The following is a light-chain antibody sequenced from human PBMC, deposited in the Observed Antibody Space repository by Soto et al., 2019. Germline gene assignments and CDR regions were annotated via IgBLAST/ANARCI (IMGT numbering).Light chain of an antibody. J-gene: IGKJ2*01. V-gene: IGKV1-39*01. CDR1: KSISRN. CDR2: AAR. CDR3: QQSHSTPYT. Sequence: DIQLTQSPSSLSPSVGDRITLSCRGSKSISRNLNWYQQMPGKAPSLLIYAARDLQSGVPGRFSGSGSGTEFNLTISSLQPEDLATYYCQQSHSTPYTFGQGTKLEI.